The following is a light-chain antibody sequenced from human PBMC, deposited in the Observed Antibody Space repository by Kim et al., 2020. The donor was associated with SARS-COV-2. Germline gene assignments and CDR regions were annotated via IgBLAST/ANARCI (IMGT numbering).Light chain of an antibody. Sequence: DRVTITCQASQAIRNELGWYQQKPGKAPKVLIYAASTLQSGVSSRFSGSGSGTDFTLTISSLQPEDFATYYCLQDSRYPRTFGQGTKLEI. CDR1: QAIRNE. J-gene: IGKJ1*01. V-gene: IGKV1-6*01. CDR2: AAS. CDR3: LQDSRYPRT.